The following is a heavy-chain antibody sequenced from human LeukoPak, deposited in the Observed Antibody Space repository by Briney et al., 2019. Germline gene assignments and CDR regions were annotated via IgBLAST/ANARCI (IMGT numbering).Heavy chain of an antibody. V-gene: IGHV3-30*02. Sequence: GGSLRLSCAASGYSFSSYGMHWVRQAPGKGLEWVAFIRYDGSNEYYVDSVKGRFTISRDNSKKTVYLQMNNLRAEDTAVYYCGKVTGVVPNYYIDVWGKRTTVTVSS. CDR2: IRYDGSNE. CDR3: GKVTGVVPNYYIDV. CDR1: GYSFSSYG. D-gene: IGHD2-2*01. J-gene: IGHJ6*03.